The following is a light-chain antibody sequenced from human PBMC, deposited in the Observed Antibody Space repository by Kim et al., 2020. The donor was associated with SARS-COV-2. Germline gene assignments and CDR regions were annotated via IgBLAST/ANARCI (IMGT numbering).Light chain of an antibody. CDR3: SSYITGNTFV. J-gene: IGLJ7*02. CDR1: SSDFGAYNY. V-gene: IGLV2-14*01. Sequence: QSALTQPASVSGSPGQSITVSCTGTSSDFGAYNYVSWYQQHPGEAPKPIIFDVSKRPSGASNRFSGSKSGNTASLTISGLLAEDEANYYCSSYITGNTFVFGGGTQLTAL. CDR2: DVS.